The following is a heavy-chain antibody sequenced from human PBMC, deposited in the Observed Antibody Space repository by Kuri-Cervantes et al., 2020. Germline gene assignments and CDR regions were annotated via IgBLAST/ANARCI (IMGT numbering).Heavy chain of an antibody. V-gene: IGHV3-48*01. CDR1: GFTFSSYS. CDR2: ISSSSSTI. D-gene: IGHD3-22*01. Sequence: GESLKISCAASGFTFSSYSMNWVRQAPGKGLEWVSYISSSSSTIYYADSVKGRFTISRDNAKNSLYLQMNSLRAEDTAVYYCAADPDYYYDSSGYPATGYWGQGTLVTVSS. CDR3: AADPDYYYDSSGYPATGY. J-gene: IGHJ4*02.